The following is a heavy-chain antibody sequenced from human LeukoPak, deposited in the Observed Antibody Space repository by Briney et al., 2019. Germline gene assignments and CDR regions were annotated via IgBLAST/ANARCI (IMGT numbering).Heavy chain of an antibody. Sequence: SETLSLTCAVYGGSFSGYYWSWIRQPPGKGLEWIGEINHSGSTNYNPSLKSRVTISVDTSKNQFFLKLSSVTAADTAVYYCARVPYDYVWGSYRYFDYWGQGTLVTVSS. CDR2: INHSGST. CDR1: GGSFSGYY. D-gene: IGHD3-16*02. CDR3: ARVPYDYVWGSYRYFDY. V-gene: IGHV4-34*01. J-gene: IGHJ4*02.